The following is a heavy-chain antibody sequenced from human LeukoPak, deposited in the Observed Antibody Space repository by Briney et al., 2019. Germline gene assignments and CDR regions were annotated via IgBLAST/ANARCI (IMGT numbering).Heavy chain of an antibody. V-gene: IGHV3-30*03. CDR1: GFTFSSYG. CDR3: ATRPNTAMATPTH. Sequence: GGSLRLSCAASGFTFSSYGMHWVRQAPGKGLEWVADISYDGSNKYYADSVKGRFTISRDNSKNTLYLQMNSLRAEDTAVYYCATRPNTAMATPTHWGQGTLVTVSS. CDR2: ISYDGSNK. D-gene: IGHD5-18*01. J-gene: IGHJ4*02.